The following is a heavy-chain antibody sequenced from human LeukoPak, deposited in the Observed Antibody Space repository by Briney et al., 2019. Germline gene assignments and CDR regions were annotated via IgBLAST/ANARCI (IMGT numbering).Heavy chain of an antibody. CDR3: ARASYSYDINGWVPFDY. J-gene: IGHJ4*02. D-gene: IGHD3-22*01. CDR2: IYTSGST. CDR1: GGSISSGSYY. V-gene: IGHV4-61*02. Sequence: SETLSLTCTVSGGSISSGSYYWSWIRQPAGKGLEWIGRIYTSGSTNYNPSLKSRITISGDTSTNQFSLRLSSVTAADTAVYYCARASYSYDINGWVPFDYWGQGTLVTVSS.